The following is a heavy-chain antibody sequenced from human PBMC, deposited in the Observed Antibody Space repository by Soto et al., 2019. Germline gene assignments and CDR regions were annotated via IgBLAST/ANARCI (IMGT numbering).Heavy chain of an antibody. D-gene: IGHD3-16*01. J-gene: IGHJ5*02. CDR1: GGTFSSYT. Sequence: QVQLVQSGAEVKKPGSSVKVSCKASGGTFSSYTMTWVRQAPGQGPEWMGGIIPIFGTANYAQRFQGRLTITADVSTSTAYIELSSLTSDGTAVYYCARDVAGMAATFGPWGLGTLVTVTS. V-gene: IGHV1-69*01. CDR2: IIPIFGTA. CDR3: ARDVAGMAATFGP.